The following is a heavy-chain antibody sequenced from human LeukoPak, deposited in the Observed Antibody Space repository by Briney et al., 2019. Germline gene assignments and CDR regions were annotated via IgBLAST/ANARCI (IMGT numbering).Heavy chain of an antibody. D-gene: IGHD2-2*01. Sequence: GGSLRLSCAASGFTFSSYSMNWVRQAPGKGLEWVSGINWNGGSTGYADSVKGRFTISRDNAKNSLYLQMNSLRAEDTALYYCARDRLRGDIVVVPAANLDYYYYMDVWGKGTTVTVSS. V-gene: IGHV3-20*04. CDR3: ARDRLRGDIVVVPAANLDYYYYMDV. CDR1: GFTFSSYS. CDR2: INWNGGST. J-gene: IGHJ6*03.